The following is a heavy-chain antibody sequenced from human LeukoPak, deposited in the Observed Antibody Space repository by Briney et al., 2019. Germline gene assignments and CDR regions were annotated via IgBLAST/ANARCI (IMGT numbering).Heavy chain of an antibody. J-gene: IGHJ4*02. V-gene: IGHV1-3*01. CDR1: GYTFTNYA. D-gene: IGHD3-3*01. CDR2: INAGNGDT. Sequence: ASVTVSCTASGYTFTNYAVNWLRQAPGQRLEWMGWINAGNGDTKFSQNYQARVTITRDASASTAYMELSSLTSEDTAVYFCARGLWSAHRREYYFDSWGQGTLVTVSS. CDR3: ARGLWSAHRREYYFDS.